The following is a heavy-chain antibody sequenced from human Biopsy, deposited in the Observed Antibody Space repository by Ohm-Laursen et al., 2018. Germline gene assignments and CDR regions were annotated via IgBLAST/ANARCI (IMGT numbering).Heavy chain of an antibody. D-gene: IGHD3-9*01. CDR2: NIPILGTG. Sequence: SSVKASCKVPGGTFSNYGVNWARQAPGQGLEWLGGNIPILGTGNHAQKFQDRVTVAADTSTSTATMELRSLRSDDTDVYYCATKLTGYFHHWGQGTLVIVSS. J-gene: IGHJ1*01. V-gene: IGHV1-69*06. CDR1: GGTFSNYG. CDR3: ATKLTGYFHH.